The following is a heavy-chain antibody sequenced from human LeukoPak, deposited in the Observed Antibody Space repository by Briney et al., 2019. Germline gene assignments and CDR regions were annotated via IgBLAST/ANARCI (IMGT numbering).Heavy chain of an antibody. V-gene: IGHV4-34*01. CDR3: ARSYGGYVGMNWFDP. Sequence: SETLSLTCAVYGGSFSGYYWSWRRQPPGKGLEWVGEINHSGSTNYNPSLKSRVTISVDTSKNQFSLQLSSVTAPDTAVYYCARSYGGYVGMNWFDPWGQGTLVTVSS. D-gene: IGHD5-12*01. CDR2: INHSGST. J-gene: IGHJ5*02. CDR1: GGSFSGYY.